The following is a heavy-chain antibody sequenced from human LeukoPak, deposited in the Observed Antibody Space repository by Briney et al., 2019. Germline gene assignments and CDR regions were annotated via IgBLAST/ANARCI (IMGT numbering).Heavy chain of an antibody. CDR1: GYTFTSYA. D-gene: IGHD3-10*01. V-gene: IGHV1-3*01. J-gene: IGHJ6*04. CDR2: INAGHGNT. CDR3: ARTARITMVRGVITNYYYYGMDV. Sequence: PSVQVSCQASGYTFTSYAMHWVRQAPGQRLARMGWINAGHGNTKYSQKFQGRVTIARDTSASTAYMELSSLRSEDTAVYYCARTARITMVRGVITNYYYYGMDVWGKGTTVTVSS.